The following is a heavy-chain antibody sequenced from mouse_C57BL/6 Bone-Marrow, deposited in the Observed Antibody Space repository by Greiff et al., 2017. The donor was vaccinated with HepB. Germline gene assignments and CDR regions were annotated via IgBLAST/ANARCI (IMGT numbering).Heavy chain of an antibody. Sequence: EVNVVESGGGLVQPGGSLKLSCAASGFTFSDYYMYWVRQTPEKRLEWVAYISNGGGSTYYPDTVKGRFTISRDNAKNTLYLQMSRLKSEDTAMYYCARHRVRHEFAYWGQGTLVTVSA. D-gene: IGHD2-14*01. J-gene: IGHJ3*01. CDR1: GFTFSDYY. CDR3: ARHRVRHEFAY. V-gene: IGHV5-12*01. CDR2: ISNGGGST.